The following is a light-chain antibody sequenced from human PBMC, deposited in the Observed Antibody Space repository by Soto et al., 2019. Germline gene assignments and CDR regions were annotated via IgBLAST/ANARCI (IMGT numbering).Light chain of an antibody. CDR3: QEYNNWPALT. V-gene: IGKV3-15*01. CDR1: PSVTNF. Sequence: EIVLTQSPATLSLSPGERATLSCRASPSVTNFLAWYQQKPGQAPRLLISGASTRATGIPDRFSGSGSGTEFTLTISSLQSEDFAVYYCQEYNNWPALTFGGGTKVDIK. CDR2: GAS. J-gene: IGKJ4*01.